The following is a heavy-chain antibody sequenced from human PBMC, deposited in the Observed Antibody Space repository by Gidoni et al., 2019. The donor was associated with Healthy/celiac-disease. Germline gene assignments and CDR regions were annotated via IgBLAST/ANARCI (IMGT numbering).Heavy chain of an antibody. V-gene: IGHV4-34*01. CDR1: GGSFSGYY. D-gene: IGHD6-13*01. J-gene: IGHJ2*01. Sequence: QVQLQQWGAGLLKPSETLSLTRAVYGGSFSGYYWSWIRQPPGKGLEWIGEINHSGSTNYNPSLKSRVTISVDTSKNQFSLKLSSVTAADTAVYYCARVSEQQLVLKPYWYFDLWGRGTLVTVSS. CDR3: ARVSEQQLVLKPYWYFDL. CDR2: INHSGST.